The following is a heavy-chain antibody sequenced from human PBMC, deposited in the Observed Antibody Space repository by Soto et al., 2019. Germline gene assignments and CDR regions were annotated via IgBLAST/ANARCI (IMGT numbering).Heavy chain of an antibody. Sequence: PGGSLRLSCAASGFTISNNYMTWIRQPPGKGLEWVSVIYSAGSTYYADSVKGRFTISRDNSKDTVYLQMNSLRVEDTAMYYCARGRDGYNFLYEPTWGQGTLVTVS. CDR2: IYSAGST. J-gene: IGHJ4*02. CDR1: GFTISNNY. CDR3: ARGRDGYNFLYEPT. V-gene: IGHV3-53*01. D-gene: IGHD1-1*01.